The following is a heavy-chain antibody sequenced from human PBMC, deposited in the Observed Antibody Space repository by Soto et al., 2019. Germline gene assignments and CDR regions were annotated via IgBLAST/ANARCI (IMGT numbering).Heavy chain of an antibody. J-gene: IGHJ6*03. Sequence: PGGSLRLSCAASGFTFSSYAMSWVRQAPGKGLEWVSAISGSGGSTYYADSVKGRFTISRDNSKNTLYLQMNSLRAEDTAVYYCAKVAGSSWYEYFDYYYMDVWGKGTTVTVSS. CDR3: AKVAGSSWYEYFDYYYMDV. V-gene: IGHV3-23*01. CDR2: ISGSGGST. D-gene: IGHD6-13*01. CDR1: GFTFSSYA.